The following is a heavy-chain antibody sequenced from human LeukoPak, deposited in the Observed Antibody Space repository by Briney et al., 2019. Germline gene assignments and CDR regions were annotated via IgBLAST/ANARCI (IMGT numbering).Heavy chain of an antibody. V-gene: IGHV4-34*01. J-gene: IGHJ4*02. CDR2: INHSGST. D-gene: IGHD3-10*01. CDR3: ARGTPPLLWFGESYYFDY. CDR1: GGSFSGYY. Sequence: SETLSLTCAVYGGSFSGYYWSWIRQPPGKGLEWIGEINHSGSTNYNPSLKSRVTISVDTSKNQFSLKLGSVTAADTAVYYCARGTPPLLWFGESYYFDYWGQGTLVTVSS.